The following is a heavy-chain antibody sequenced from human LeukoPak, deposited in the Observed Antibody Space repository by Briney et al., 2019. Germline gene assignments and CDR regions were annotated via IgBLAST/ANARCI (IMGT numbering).Heavy chain of an antibody. CDR3: ASPPLEYYYDSSGYYRF. CDR2: ISYDGSNK. J-gene: IGHJ4*02. V-gene: IGHV3-30-3*01. CDR1: GFTFSSYA. Sequence: TGGSLRLSCAASGFTFSSYAMHWVRQAPGKGLEWVAVISYDGSNKYYADSVKGRFTISRDNSKNTLYLQMNSLRAEDTAVYYCASPPLEYYYDSSGYYRFWGQGTLVTVSS. D-gene: IGHD3-22*01.